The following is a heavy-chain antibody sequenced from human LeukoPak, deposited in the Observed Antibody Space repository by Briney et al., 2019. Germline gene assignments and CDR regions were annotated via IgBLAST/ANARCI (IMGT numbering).Heavy chain of an antibody. V-gene: IGHV1-69*13. CDR1: GCTFSSYS. J-gene: IGHJ3*02. D-gene: IGHD1-26*01. CDR2: IIPIFGTA. CDR3: ARDTVGAILTDAFDI. Sequence: SVQVSCKASGCTFSSYSISWVRQAPGQGLEWMGRIIPIFGTANYAHRFYGRVMITLEESTNTAYMELSSLRSEDTAVYYCARDTVGAILTDAFDIWGQGTMVTVSS.